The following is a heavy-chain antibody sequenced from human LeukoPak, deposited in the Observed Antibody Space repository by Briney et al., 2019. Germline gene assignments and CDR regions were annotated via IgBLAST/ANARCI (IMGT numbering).Heavy chain of an antibody. D-gene: IGHD2-2*01. CDR3: ARGLIVVVPAAMVWFDP. J-gene: IGHJ5*02. V-gene: IGHV4-39*07. Sequence: SETLSLTCTVSGGSISSSSYYWGWIRQRPGKGLKWIGSIYYSGSTYYNPSLKSRVTISVDTSKNQFSLKLSSVTAADTAAYYCARGLIVVVPAAMVWFDPWGQGTLVTVSS. CDR1: GGSISSSSYY. CDR2: IYYSGST.